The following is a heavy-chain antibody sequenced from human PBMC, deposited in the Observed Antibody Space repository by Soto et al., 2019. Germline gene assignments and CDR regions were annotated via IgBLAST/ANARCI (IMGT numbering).Heavy chain of an antibody. V-gene: IGHV4-39*01. CDR3: ARRKDGYNGYYYYGMDV. J-gene: IGHJ6*02. D-gene: IGHD5-12*01. CDR2: IYYSGST. CDR1: GVSISSSSYY. Sequence: SETLSLTCTVSGVSISSSSYYWGWISQPPVKGLEWIGSIYYSGSTYYNPSLKSRVTISVDTSKNQFSLKLSSVTAADTAVYYCARRKDGYNGYYYYGMDVWGQGTTVT.